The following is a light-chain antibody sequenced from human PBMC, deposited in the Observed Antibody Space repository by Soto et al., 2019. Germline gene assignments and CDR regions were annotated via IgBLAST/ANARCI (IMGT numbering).Light chain of an antibody. Sequence: DIQVTQSPPTLSASVGDRVTITCRASQTISTWMAWYQQKPGKAPKLLVYDAYTLQSGVASRFSGSGSGTEFTLIISGLQPDDSATYYCKQYNSYSRTFGQGTKVDIK. CDR2: DAY. CDR3: KQYNSYSRT. CDR1: QTISTW. V-gene: IGKV1-5*01. J-gene: IGKJ1*01.